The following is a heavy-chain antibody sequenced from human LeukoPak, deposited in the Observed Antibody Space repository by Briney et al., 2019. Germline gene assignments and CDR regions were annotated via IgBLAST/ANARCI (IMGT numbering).Heavy chain of an antibody. CDR2: TSGST. Sequence: PSETLTLTCTVSGDSVSTSYYWGWIRQPPGKGLEWIGSTSGSTYYNPSLKSRVAISVDTSTNQFSLKLTSVTAADTAVYYCASYSYSSSWRFQHWGQGTLVTVSS. D-gene: IGHD6-13*01. J-gene: IGHJ1*01. CDR1: GDSVSTSYY. CDR3: ASYSYSSSWRFQH. V-gene: IGHV4-38-2*02.